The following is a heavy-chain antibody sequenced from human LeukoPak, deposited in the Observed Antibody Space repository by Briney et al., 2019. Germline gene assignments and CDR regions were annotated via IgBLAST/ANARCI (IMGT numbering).Heavy chain of an antibody. Sequence: SVKVSCKASGGTFSSYAISWVRQAPGQGLEWMGGIIPIFGTANYAQKFQGRVTITTDESTRTAYMELSSLRSEDTAVYYCAREWYYGSGNYYYYYYMDVWGKGTTVTVSS. CDR3: AREWYYGSGNYYYYYYMDV. CDR1: GGTFSSYA. J-gene: IGHJ6*03. D-gene: IGHD3-10*01. V-gene: IGHV1-69*05. CDR2: IIPIFGTA.